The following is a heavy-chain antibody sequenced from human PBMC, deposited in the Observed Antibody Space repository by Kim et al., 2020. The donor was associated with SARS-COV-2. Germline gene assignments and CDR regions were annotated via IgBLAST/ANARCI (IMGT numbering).Heavy chain of an antibody. CDR3: ARDRGTIFGVVIMNFDY. J-gene: IGHJ4*02. Sequence: VKGRFTISRDNSKNTLYLQMSSLRAEDTAVYYCARDRGTIFGVVIMNFDYWGQGTLVTVSS. V-gene: IGHV3-30*07. D-gene: IGHD3-3*01.